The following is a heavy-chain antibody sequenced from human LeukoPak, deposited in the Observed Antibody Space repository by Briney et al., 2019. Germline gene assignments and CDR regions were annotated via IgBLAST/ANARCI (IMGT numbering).Heavy chain of an antibody. Sequence: PGGSLRLSCEASGFTFSHYWMTWYRQAPGKGLEWVANLNQDGSVQAYGDSVGGRFTISRDNAKNSVYIQMSSLRVEDTAMYYCARDHNVADVWGQGTMVTVSS. CDR1: GFTFSHYW. V-gene: IGHV3-7*01. D-gene: IGHD2-8*01. CDR3: ARDHNVADV. CDR2: LNQDGSVQ. J-gene: IGHJ3*01.